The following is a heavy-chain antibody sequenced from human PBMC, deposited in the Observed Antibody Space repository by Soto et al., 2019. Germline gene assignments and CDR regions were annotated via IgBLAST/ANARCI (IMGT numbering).Heavy chain of an antibody. D-gene: IGHD3-9*01. CDR1: GVSVSTNTQY. CDR2: IYYGGRT. J-gene: IGHJ6*02. Sequence: SETLSLTCTLSGVSVSTNTQYWGWLRQSPGKGLEWIGSIYYGGRTYYNPSLKSRVTISVDTSKNQFSLRLSSVTSADTAVYCCAEKTISYHDFLTGYYDRDGYSYGMAGWGPGTTVTVSS. V-gene: IGHV4-39*01. CDR3: AEKTISYHDFLTGYYDRDGYSYGMAG.